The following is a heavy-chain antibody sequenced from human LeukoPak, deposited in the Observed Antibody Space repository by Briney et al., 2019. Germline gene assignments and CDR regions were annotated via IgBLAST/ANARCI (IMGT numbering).Heavy chain of an antibody. V-gene: IGHV4-4*07. CDR2: VYTSGGT. J-gene: IGHJ4*02. D-gene: IGHD3-16*01. CDR3: ARVSGGANYFFDY. Sequence: SETLSLTCTVSGGSISNYSWSWIRQPARKGLEWIGRVYTSGGTNYNPSLKSRVSMSIHTSKNQFSLKLSSVTAADTALYYCARVSGGANYFFDYWGQGTLVTVSS. CDR1: GGSISNYS.